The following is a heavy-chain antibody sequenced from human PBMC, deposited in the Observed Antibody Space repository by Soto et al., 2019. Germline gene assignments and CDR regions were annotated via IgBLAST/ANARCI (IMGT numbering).Heavy chain of an antibody. CDR2: INAGYGNT. J-gene: IGHJ4*02. Sequence: QVRLVQSGAEVRKPGASVKVSCKASGYTFSSYAMHWVRQAPGQRLEWMGWINAGYGNTKSSQKFQDRVTISRDTSASTDYMELTSLRSGDTAVYYCARDTGDGTFDFWGQGTLVTVSS. V-gene: IGHV1-3*01. D-gene: IGHD7-27*01. CDR3: ARDTGDGTFDF. CDR1: GYTFSSYA.